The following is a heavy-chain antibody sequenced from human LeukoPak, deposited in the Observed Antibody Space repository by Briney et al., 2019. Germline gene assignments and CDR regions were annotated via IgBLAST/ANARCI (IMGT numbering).Heavy chain of an antibody. J-gene: IGHJ6*02. V-gene: IGHV1-2*04. CDR2: INPNSGGT. CDR3: ARDAPSIYYDSSGYSYYYYGMDV. D-gene: IGHD3-22*01. Sequence: GASVKVSCKAPGYTFTGYYMHWVRQAPGQGLEWMGWINPNSGGTNYAQKFQGWVTMTRDTSISTAYMELSRLRSDDTAVYYCARDAPSIYYDSSGYSYYYYGMDVWGQGTTVTVSS. CDR1: GYTFTGYY.